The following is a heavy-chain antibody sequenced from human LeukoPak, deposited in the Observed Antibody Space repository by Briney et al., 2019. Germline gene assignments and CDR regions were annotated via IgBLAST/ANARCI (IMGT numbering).Heavy chain of an antibody. V-gene: IGHV3-9*01. J-gene: IGHJ4*02. CDR2: ISWNSGSI. D-gene: IGHD5-24*01. CDR1: GFTFDDYA. CDR3: SRSLNN. Sequence: PGRSLRLSCAASGFTFDDYAMHWVRQAPGKGLEWVSGISWNSGSIGYADSVKGRFTISRDNAKSSLYLQMDRLRVEDTAIYYCSRSLNNWGQGTLVTVSS.